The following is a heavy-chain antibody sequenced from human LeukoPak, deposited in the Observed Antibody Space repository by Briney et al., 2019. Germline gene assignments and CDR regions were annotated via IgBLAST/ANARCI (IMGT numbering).Heavy chain of an antibody. CDR1: GGTFSSYA. V-gene: IGHV1-69*04. CDR2: IIPILDIT. Sequence: SVKVSCKASGGTFSSYALSWVRQAPGQGLEWMGRIIPILDITNYAQKFQGRVTITADKSTNTAYMELSSLRSEDTAVYYCARVDYGGGRKDAFDIWGQGTMVTVS. J-gene: IGHJ3*02. D-gene: IGHD3-10*01. CDR3: ARVDYGGGRKDAFDI.